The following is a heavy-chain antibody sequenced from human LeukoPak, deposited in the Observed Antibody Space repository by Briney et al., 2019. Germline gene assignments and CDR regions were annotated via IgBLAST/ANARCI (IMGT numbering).Heavy chain of an antibody. V-gene: IGHV3-64D*06. Sequence: GGSLRLSCLPSGFSFSSYAMHWVRQAPGKGLEYVSAISSDGGSTYYADSVKGRFTISRDNSKNTLYLQMSSLRAEDTAVYYCVKGGRGLYYYGMDVWGQGTTVTVSS. CDR2: ISSDGGST. CDR1: GFSFSSYA. CDR3: VKGGRGLYYYGMDV. J-gene: IGHJ6*02.